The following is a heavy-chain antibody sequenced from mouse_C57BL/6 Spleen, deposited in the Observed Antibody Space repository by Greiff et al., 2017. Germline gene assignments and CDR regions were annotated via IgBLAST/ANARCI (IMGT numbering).Heavy chain of an antibody. Sequence: QVQLQQSGPELVRPGVSVTISCKGSGYTFTDYAMHWVKQSHAKSLEGIGVISTYYGDASYNQKFKDKATMTVDKSYSTAYMELARLSSEDSAVYYCERETPSGDYYGSSLDYWGQGTTLTVSS. CDR1: GYTFTDYA. CDR3: ERETPSGDYYGSSLDY. J-gene: IGHJ2*01. CDR2: ISTYYGDA. V-gene: IGHV1-67*01. D-gene: IGHD1-1*01.